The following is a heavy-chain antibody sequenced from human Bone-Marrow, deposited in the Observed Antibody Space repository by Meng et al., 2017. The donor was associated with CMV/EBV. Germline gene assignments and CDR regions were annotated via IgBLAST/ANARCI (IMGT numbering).Heavy chain of an antibody. CDR3: ARDGAATGLDY. D-gene: IGHD6-25*01. Sequence: GESLKISCAASGFTFSSYAMSWVRQAPGKGLEWVSVIYSGGSTYYADSVKGRFTISRDNAKNSLYLQMNSLRAEDTAVYYCARDGAATGLDYWGQGTLVTVSS. CDR1: GFTFSSYA. V-gene: IGHV3-23*03. J-gene: IGHJ4*02. CDR2: IYSGGST.